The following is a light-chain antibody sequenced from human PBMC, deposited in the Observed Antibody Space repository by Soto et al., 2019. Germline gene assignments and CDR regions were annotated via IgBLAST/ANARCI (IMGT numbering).Light chain of an antibody. CDR2: GAS. Sequence: EVVLTQSPGTLSLSPGERATLSCRASQSVSGSDLAWYQQKPGQAPRLLISGASNRATGTPDRFSGSGSGTDFTLTISGLQSEDSAVYFCQQYNNWPFSFGQGTRLEIK. CDR1: QSVSGSD. J-gene: IGKJ5*01. V-gene: IGKV3-20*01. CDR3: QQYNNWPFS.